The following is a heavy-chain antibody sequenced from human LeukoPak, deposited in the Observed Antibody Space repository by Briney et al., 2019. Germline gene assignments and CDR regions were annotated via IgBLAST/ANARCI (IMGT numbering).Heavy chain of an antibody. CDR2: ISAYNGNT. J-gene: IGHJ4*02. CDR3: ARDREYYYDSSGYEDY. CDR1: GYTFTSYG. D-gene: IGHD3-22*01. Sequence: ASVTVSCKASGYTFTSYGISWVRQAPGQGLEWMGWISAYNGNTNYAQKLQGRVTMTTDTSTSTAYMELRSLRSDDTAVYYCARDREYYYDSSGYEDYWGQGTLVTVSS. V-gene: IGHV1-18*01.